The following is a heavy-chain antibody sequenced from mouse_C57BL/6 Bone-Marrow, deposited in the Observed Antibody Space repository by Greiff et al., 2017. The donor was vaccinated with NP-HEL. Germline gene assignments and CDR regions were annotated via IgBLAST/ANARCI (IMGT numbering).Heavy chain of an antibody. J-gene: IGHJ2*01. CDR3: AGLEHYDGSYYFDY. D-gene: IGHD1-1*01. Sequence: QVQLQQSGPELVRPGASVKISCKAPGYTFTSHWMQWVRQRPGQGLEWIGEIFPGSGGTYYNQKFKGKATLTVDTSSSTAYMQLSSLTSEDSAVYFGAGLEHYDGSYYFDYWGQGTTLTVSS. CDR2: IFPGSGGT. CDR1: GYTFTSHW. V-gene: IGHV1-56*01.